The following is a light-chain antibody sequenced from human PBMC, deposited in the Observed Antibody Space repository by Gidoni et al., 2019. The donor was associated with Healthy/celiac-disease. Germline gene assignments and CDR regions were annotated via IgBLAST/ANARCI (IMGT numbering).Light chain of an antibody. V-gene: IGKV3-20*01. CDR2: GPS. Sequence: TVLTQSSGTLSLSPGERATLACRASQSASSSYLAWYQQKPGRAPRLLIYGPSSRATGIPDRFSGSGSGTDFTLTIGRLEAEDFAVYYCQQYGSSLTWTFXQXTKVEIK. CDR3: QQYGSSLTWT. CDR1: QSASSSY. J-gene: IGKJ1*01.